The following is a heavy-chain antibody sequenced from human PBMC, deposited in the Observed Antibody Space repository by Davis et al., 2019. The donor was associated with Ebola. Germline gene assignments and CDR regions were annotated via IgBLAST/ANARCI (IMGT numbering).Heavy chain of an antibody. CDR3: ARDRGLIAAAGTLDY. D-gene: IGHD6-13*01. V-gene: IGHV1-18*01. CDR2: ISAYNGNT. Sequence: ASVKVSCKASGGPYSTYDVTWVRQAPGQGLEWMGWISAYNGNTNYAQKLQGRVTMTTDTSTSTAYMELRSLRSDDTAVYYCARDRGLIAAAGTLDYWGQGTLVTVST. J-gene: IGHJ4*02. CDR1: GGPYSTYD.